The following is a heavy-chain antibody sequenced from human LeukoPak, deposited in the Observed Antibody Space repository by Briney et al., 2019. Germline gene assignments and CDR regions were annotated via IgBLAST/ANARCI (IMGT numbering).Heavy chain of an antibody. J-gene: IGHJ4*02. CDR1: GFTFSSYS. CDR3: ARDGGVVVVPAANFDY. Sequence: GGSLRLSCAASGFTFSSYSMNWVRQAPGKGLEWVSSIGSSSSYIYYADSVKGRFTISRDNAKNSLYLQMNSLRAEDTAVYYCARDGGVVVVPAANFDYWGQGTLVTVSS. V-gene: IGHV3-21*01. CDR2: IGSSSSYI. D-gene: IGHD2-2*01.